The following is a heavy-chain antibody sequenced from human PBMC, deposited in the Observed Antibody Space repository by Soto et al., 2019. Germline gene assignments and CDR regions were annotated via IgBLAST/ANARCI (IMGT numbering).Heavy chain of an antibody. CDR1: GGTFSSYA. CDR2: IIPIFGTA. CDR3: ARDSGGTTVAFGMDV. J-gene: IGHJ6*02. D-gene: IGHD4-17*01. V-gene: IGHV1-69*01. Sequence: QVQLVQSGAEVKKPGSSVKVSCKASGGTFSSYAISWVRQAPGQGLEWMGGIIPIFGTANYAQKFQGRVTITADESTSPAYMALSSLRSEDTAVYYCARDSGGTTVAFGMDVWGQGTKVTVSS.